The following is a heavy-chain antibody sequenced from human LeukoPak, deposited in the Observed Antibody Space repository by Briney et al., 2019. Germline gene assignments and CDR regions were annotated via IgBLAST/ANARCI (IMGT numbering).Heavy chain of an antibody. Sequence: GASLRLSCAASGFTFSGYAMTWVRQAPGKGLEWVSAMSASGGSTFYADSVKGRFTSSRDNPKNTLYLQTNSLRAEDTAIYYCARVGPNWYFDLWGRGTLVTVSS. CDR2: MSASGGST. J-gene: IGHJ2*01. CDR3: ARVGPNWYFDL. V-gene: IGHV3-23*01. CDR1: GFTFSGYA.